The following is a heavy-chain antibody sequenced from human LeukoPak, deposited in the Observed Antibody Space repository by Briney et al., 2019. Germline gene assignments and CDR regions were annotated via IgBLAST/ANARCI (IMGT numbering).Heavy chain of an antibody. J-gene: IGHJ6*02. CDR3: TTALYGSGSYYYYYGMDV. CDR1: GFTFSSYS. V-gene: IGHV3-23*01. D-gene: IGHD3-10*01. CDR2: VSGSGGST. Sequence: GGSLRLSCAASGFTFSSYSMNWVRQAPGKGLEWVSAVSGSGGSTFYADSVKGRFTISRDNSKNTLYLQMNSLRAEDTAVYYCTTALYGSGSYYYYYGMDVWGQGTTVIVSS.